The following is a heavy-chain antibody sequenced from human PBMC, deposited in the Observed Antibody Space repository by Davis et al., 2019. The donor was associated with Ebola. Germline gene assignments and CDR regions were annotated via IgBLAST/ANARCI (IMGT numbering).Heavy chain of an antibody. CDR2: INPNSGGT. V-gene: IGHV1-2*06. CDR3: ARDRVYSSGYDY. J-gene: IGHJ4*02. Sequence: AASVKVSCKASGYTFTGHYIHWVRQAPGQGLEWMGRINPNSGGTNYEQNFQGRVTMTRDTSISTAYMELSRLRSEDTAVYYCARDRVYSSGYDYWGQGTLVTVPS. CDR1: GYTFTGHY. D-gene: IGHD6-19*01.